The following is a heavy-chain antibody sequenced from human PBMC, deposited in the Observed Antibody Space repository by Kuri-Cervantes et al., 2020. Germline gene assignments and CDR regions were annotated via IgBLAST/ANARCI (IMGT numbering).Heavy chain of an antibody. CDR3: ARDFRVVGATYDY. V-gene: IGHV3-48*01. Sequence: GGSLRLSCAASGFTFSSYSMSWVRQAPGKGLEWVSYISRSSSTIDYADSVKGRFTISRDNAKNSLYLQMHSLRAEDTAVYYCARDFRVVGATYDYWGQGTLVTVSS. CDR2: ISRSSSTI. J-gene: IGHJ4*02. CDR1: GFTFSSYS. D-gene: IGHD1-26*01.